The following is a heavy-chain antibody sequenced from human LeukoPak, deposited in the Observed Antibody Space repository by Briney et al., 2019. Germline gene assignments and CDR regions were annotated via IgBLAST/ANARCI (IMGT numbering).Heavy chain of an antibody. Sequence: PGGCLRLSCAASGFTFSSNAMSWVRQDPGNGLEWVSAISGSGGSTYYAESGKGRFTISRDNSKSTLYLQMNSLRAEDTAVYYCAKENYYGSGSTPLSHFDYWGQGTLVTVSS. CDR2: ISGSGGST. D-gene: IGHD3-10*01. J-gene: IGHJ4*02. CDR1: GFTFSSNA. V-gene: IGHV3-23*01. CDR3: AKENYYGSGSTPLSHFDY.